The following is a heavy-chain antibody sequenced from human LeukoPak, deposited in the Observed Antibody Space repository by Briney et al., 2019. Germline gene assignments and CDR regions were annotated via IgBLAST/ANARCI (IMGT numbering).Heavy chain of an antibody. J-gene: IGHJ4*02. V-gene: IGHV3-72*01. CDR1: GFILSDHY. CDR3: ARGPFCSGGSCSSGYFDY. D-gene: IGHD2-15*01. Sequence: GGSLRLSCAASGFILSDHYMDWVRQAPGKGLEWLGRSRDKASSYTTEYAASVKGRFTISRDGSKNSLYLQMDSLKTEDTAMYYCARGPFCSGGSCSSGYFDYWGQGILVTVSS. CDR2: SRDKASSYTT.